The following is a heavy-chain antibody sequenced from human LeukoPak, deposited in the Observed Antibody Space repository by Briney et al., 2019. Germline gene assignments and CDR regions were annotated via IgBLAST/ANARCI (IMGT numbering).Heavy chain of an antibody. J-gene: IGHJ4*02. CDR1: GGSISSYY. CDR2: IYYSGST. Sequence: PSETLSLTCTVSGGSISSYYWSWIRQPPGKGLEWIGYIYYSGSTNYNPSLKSRDTISVDTSKNQFSLKLSSVTAADTAVYYCARVGATTFDYWGQGTLVTVSS. CDR3: ARVGATTFDY. D-gene: IGHD1-26*01. V-gene: IGHV4-59*01.